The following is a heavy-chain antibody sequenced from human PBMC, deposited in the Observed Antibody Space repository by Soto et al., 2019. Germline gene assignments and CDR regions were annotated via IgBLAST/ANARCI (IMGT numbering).Heavy chain of an antibody. CDR2: IYPGDSDT. CDR3: SISIKGRYCSGGSCYSGYYFDY. D-gene: IGHD2-15*01. CDR1: GYSFTSYW. Sequence: GESLKISCKGSGYSFTSYWIGWVRQMPGKGLEWMGIIYPGDSDTRYSPSFQGQVTISADKSISTAYLQWSSLKASDTAMYHCSISIKGRYCSGGSCYSGYYFDYWGQGTLVTVSS. J-gene: IGHJ4*02. V-gene: IGHV5-51*01.